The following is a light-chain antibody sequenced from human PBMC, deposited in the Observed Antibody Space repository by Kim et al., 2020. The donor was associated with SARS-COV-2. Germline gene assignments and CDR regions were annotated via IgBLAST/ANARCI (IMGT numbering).Light chain of an antibody. J-gene: IGKJ4*01. CDR2: DAS. V-gene: IGKV3-11*01. CDR1: QSVSSY. Sequence: TQSPSTLSASVGDRVTITCRASQSVSSYLAWYQQKPGQAPRLLIYDASNRATGIPARFSGSGSGTDFTLTISSLEPEDFAVYYCQQRSNWPPLTFGGGTKVDIK. CDR3: QQRSNWPPLT.